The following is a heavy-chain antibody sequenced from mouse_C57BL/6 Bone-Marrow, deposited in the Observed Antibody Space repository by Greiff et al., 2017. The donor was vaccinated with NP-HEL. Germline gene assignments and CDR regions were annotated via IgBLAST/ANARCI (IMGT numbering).Heavy chain of an antibody. J-gene: IGHJ3*01. CDR3: VRGWFAY. CDR1: GYTFTSYW. CDR2: IYPSDSET. Sequence: QVQLQQPGAELVRPGSSVKLSCKASGYTFTSYWMDWVKQRPGQGLEWIGNIYPSDSETHYNQKFKDKATLTVDKSSSTAYMQLSSLTSEDSAVYYCVRGWFAYWGQGTLSLSLQ. V-gene: IGHV1-61*01.